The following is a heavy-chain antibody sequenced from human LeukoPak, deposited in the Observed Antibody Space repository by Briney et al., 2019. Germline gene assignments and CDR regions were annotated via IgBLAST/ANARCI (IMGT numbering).Heavy chain of an antibody. CDR2: IYYSGST. J-gene: IGHJ4*02. D-gene: IGHD5-18*01. V-gene: IGHV4-59*08. Sequence: SSGTLSLACTVSGGSISSYYWSWIRQPPGNGLEWIGNIYYSGSTNYNPSLKSRVTISVDTSKNQFSLKLSSVTAADTAVYYCARSLGYSYSSYYFDYWGQGTLVTVSS. CDR1: GGSISSYY. CDR3: ARSLGYSYSSYYFDY.